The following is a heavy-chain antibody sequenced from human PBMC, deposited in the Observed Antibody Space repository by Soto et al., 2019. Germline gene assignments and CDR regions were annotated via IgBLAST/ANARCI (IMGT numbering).Heavy chain of an antibody. D-gene: IGHD1-20*01. CDR1: GFTFSNAW. CDR3: TTLYQGISN. J-gene: IGHJ4*02. CDR2: IKSKTDAETT. V-gene: IGHV3-15*01. Sequence: EVQLVESGGGLVKPGGSLRLSCAASGFTFSNAWMSWVRQTPGKGLEWVGRIKSKTDAETTDYVAPVKGRFTISRDDSKNALYLQMNSLNTEDTAVYYCTTLYQGISNWGQGTLVTVSS.